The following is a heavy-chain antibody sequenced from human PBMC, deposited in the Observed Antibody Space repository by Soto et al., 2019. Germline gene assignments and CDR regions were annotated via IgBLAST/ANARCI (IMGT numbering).Heavy chain of an antibody. Sequence: QVQLVESGGGLVKPGGSLRLSCAASGFTFSDYYMSWIRQAPGKGLEWVSYISSSSSYTNYADSVKGRFTISRDNAKNSLYLQMNSLRAEETAVYYCARDGRYSSSSDGMDVWGQGTTVTVSS. CDR3: ARDGRYSSSSDGMDV. CDR1: GFTFSDYY. CDR2: ISSSSSYT. D-gene: IGHD6-6*01. V-gene: IGHV3-11*06. J-gene: IGHJ6*02.